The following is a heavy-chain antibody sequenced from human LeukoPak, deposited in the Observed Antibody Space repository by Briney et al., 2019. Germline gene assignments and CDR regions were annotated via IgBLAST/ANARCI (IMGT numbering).Heavy chain of an antibody. CDR2: TYYRSKWYN. Sequence: SQTLSLTCAISGDSVSSNNAAWNWTRPSPSGGLGWLGRTYYRSKWYNDYAVCVKSRITINPDTSKNQFSLQLNSVTHEGADGCVCARGGWKEAATDFDYWGQGTLVTVSS. CDR1: GDSVSSNNAA. V-gene: IGHV6-1*01. D-gene: IGHD1-1*01. J-gene: IGHJ4*02. CDR3: ARGGWKEAATDFDY.